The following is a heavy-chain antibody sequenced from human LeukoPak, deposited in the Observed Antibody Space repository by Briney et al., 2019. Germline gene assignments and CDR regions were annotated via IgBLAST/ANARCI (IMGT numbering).Heavy chain of an antibody. CDR2: IYHDANTK. J-gene: IGHJ4*02. CDR1: GFTFSGHG. D-gene: IGHD1-1*01. V-gene: IGHV3-30*02. CDR3: AKDLHGKYTFDY. Sequence: GGSLRLSCAASGFTFSGHGMHWVRQAPGKGLEWVCFIYHDANTKFYADSVKGRFTISRDNSQNTMYLQMSSLRGEDTAVYYCAKDLHGKYTFDYWGQGTLVTVSS.